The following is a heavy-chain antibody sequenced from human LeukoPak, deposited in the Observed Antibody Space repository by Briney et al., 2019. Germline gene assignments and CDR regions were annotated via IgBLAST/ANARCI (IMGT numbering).Heavy chain of an antibody. Sequence: KPSETLSLTCAVSGVSISSSNWWSWVRQPPGKGLEWIGEIYHSGSTNYNPSLKSRVTISVDKSKNQFSLKLSSVTAADTAVYYCARKTVPALPFYDAFDIWGQGTMVTVSS. CDR2: IYHSGST. V-gene: IGHV4-4*02. D-gene: IGHD2-2*01. CDR3: ARKTVPALPFYDAFDI. J-gene: IGHJ3*02. CDR1: GVSISSSNW.